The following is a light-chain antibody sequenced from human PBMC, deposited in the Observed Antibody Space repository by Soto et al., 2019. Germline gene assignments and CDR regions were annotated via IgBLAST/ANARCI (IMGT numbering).Light chain of an antibody. Sequence: EIVLTQSPGTLSLSPGERATLSCRASQSVSSNLAWYQQKPVQAPRLLIYGASTRATGIPARFSGSGSGTEFTLTISSLQSEDFAVYYCQQYNNWPETFGQGTKVDIK. V-gene: IGKV3-15*01. J-gene: IGKJ1*01. CDR3: QQYNNWPET. CDR2: GAS. CDR1: QSVSSN.